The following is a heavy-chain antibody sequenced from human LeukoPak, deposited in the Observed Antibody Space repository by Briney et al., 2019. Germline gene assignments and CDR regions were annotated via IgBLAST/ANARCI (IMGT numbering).Heavy chain of an antibody. CDR1: GFTFSSYW. CDR3: ARDNMVVAATHWFDP. J-gene: IGHJ5*02. D-gene: IGHD2-15*01. CDR2: IKQDGSEK. V-gene: IGHV3-7*01. Sequence: GGSLRLSCAAPGFTFSSYWMSWVRQAPGKGLEWVANIKQDGSEKYYVDSVKGRFTISRDNAKNSLYLQMNSLRDEDTAVYYCARDNMVVAATHWFDPWGQGTLVTVSS.